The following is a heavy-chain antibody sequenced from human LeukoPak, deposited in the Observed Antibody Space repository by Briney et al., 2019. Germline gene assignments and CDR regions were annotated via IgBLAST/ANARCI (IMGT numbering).Heavy chain of an antibody. J-gene: IGHJ3*02. Sequence: PSETLSLTCTVSGYSISSGYYWGWIRQPPGKGLGWIGSIYHSGSTYYNPSLKSRVTISADTSKNQFSLKLSSVTAADTAVYYCAREWELQSGDAFDIWGQGTMVTVSS. CDR1: GYSISSGYY. D-gene: IGHD1-26*01. CDR3: AREWELQSGDAFDI. V-gene: IGHV4-38-2*02. CDR2: IYHSGST.